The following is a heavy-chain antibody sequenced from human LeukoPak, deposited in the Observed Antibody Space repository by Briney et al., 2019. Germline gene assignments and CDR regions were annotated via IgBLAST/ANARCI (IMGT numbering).Heavy chain of an antibody. D-gene: IGHD6-6*01. CDR1: GFTFRSYA. CDR3: ASSPPVH. V-gene: IGHV3-30-3*01. J-gene: IGHJ4*02. Sequence: GGSLRLSCAASGFTFRSYAMHWVRQAPGKGLEWVAVISYDGSNKYYADSVKGRFTISRDNSKNTLYLQMNSLRAEDTAVYYCASSPPVHWGQGTLVTVSS. CDR2: ISYDGSNK.